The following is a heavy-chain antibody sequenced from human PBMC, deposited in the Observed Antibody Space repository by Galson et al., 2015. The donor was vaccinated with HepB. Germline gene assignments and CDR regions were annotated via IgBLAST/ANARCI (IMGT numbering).Heavy chain of an antibody. Sequence: SLRLSCAASGFTFSSYAMSWVRQAPGKGLEWVSSISASGGSTYYPDSVKGRFTISRDNSKNTLYLQMNSLRAEDTAVYYCAKTPKIGYCSGGTCSTHDSWGQGTLVTVSS. V-gene: IGHV3-23*01. D-gene: IGHD2-15*01. J-gene: IGHJ4*02. CDR1: GFTFSSYA. CDR3: AKTPKIGYCSGGTCSTHDS. CDR2: ISASGGST.